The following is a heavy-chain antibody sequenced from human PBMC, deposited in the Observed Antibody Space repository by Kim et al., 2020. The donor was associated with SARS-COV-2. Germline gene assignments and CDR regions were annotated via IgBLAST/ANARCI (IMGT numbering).Heavy chain of an antibody. Sequence: ASVKVSCRTSGYRFTGHHMHWMRQAPGQGLEWMGWIRPRDGATNYAQKFQGRLTVTRDTSTNTAYMELTGLTSDDTAVYYCARASYDAGDHWGQGTLVTVS. CDR3: ARASYDAGDH. V-gene: IGHV1-2*02. CDR1: GYRFTGHH. CDR2: IRPRDGAT. J-gene: IGHJ4*02. D-gene: IGHD5-12*01.